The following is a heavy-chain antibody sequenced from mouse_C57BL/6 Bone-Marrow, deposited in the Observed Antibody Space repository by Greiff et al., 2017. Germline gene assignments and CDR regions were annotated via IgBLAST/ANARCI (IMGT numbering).Heavy chain of an antibody. Sequence: VQLQQSGAELVRPGTSVKVSCKASGYTFTNYWMHWVKQRPGQGLEWIGMMHPNGGSPDYNEKFKSEATLSVDKSSRTAYMELSRLTSEDSAVYYCARSYDYDDNTMYYWGQGTAVPVSS. CDR3: ARSYDYDDNTMYY. J-gene: IGHJ4*01. D-gene: IGHD2-4*01. CDR2: MHPNGGSP. V-gene: IGHV1-64*01. CDR1: GYTFTNYW.